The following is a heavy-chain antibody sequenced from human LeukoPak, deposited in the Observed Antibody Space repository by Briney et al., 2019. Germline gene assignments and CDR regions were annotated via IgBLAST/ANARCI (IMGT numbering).Heavy chain of an antibody. V-gene: IGHV3-21*03. CDR3: ARDFGGYCSSSNCYLGWLDY. CDR2: IISSGSYI. Sequence: GGSLRLSCAASGFTFSSYTMNWVRQAPGKGLEWVSSIISSGSYIYYADSVKGRFTISRDNAKNSLYLQMNSLRAEDTAVYYCARDFGGYCSSSNCYLGWLDYWGQGTLVTVSS. D-gene: IGHD2-2*01. J-gene: IGHJ4*02. CDR1: GFTFSSYT.